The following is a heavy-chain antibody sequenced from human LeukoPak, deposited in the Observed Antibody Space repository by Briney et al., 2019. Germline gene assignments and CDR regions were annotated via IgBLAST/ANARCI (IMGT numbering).Heavy chain of an antibody. J-gene: IGHJ6*03. CDR1: GGTFSSYA. CDR2: IIPIFGTA. CDR3: ARPLSSYDFWSGYPKGDYYYYMDV. D-gene: IGHD3-3*01. V-gene: IGHV1-69*13. Sequence: GASVKVFCKASGGTFSSYAISWVRQDPGQGLEWMGGIIPIFGTANYAQKCQGRVTITADDSTSTAYMELSSLRSEDTAVYYCARPLSSYDFWSGYPKGDYYYYMDVWGKGTTVTVSS.